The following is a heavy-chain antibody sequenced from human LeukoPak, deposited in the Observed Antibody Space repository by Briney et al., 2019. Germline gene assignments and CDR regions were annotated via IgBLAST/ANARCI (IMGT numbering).Heavy chain of an antibody. CDR3: ARVLINYYYDILTGYYRGLGMDV. D-gene: IGHD3-9*01. CDR2: INPNSGGT. V-gene: IGHV1-2*02. CDR1: GYTFTGYY. Sequence: ASVKVSCKASGYTFTGYYMHWVRQAPGQGLEWMGWINPNSGGTNYAQKFQGRVTMTRSTSISTAYMELSSLRSEDTAVYYCARVLINYYYDILTGYYRGLGMDVWGQGTTVTVSS. J-gene: IGHJ6*02.